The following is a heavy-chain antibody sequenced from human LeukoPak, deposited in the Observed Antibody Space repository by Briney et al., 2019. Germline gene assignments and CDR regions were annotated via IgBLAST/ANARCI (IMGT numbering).Heavy chain of an antibody. CDR3: TTTIDY. V-gene: IGHV3-15*01. Sequence: GGSLRLSCAASGFTFNNAWMTWVRQAPGKGLEWVGRSISKIDGGTTDYAAPVKGRFTISRDDSQNTVYLQMNSLKTEDTAMYYCTTTIDYWGQGTLVTVSS. CDR2: SISKIDGGTT. CDR1: GFTFNNAW. D-gene: IGHD4-11*01. J-gene: IGHJ4*02.